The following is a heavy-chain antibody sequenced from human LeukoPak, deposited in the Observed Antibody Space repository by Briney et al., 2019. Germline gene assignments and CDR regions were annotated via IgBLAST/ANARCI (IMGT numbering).Heavy chain of an antibody. CDR3: AREISARHNWNDGDAFDI. CDR2: INADNGNT. CDR1: GYTFTSYA. J-gene: IGHJ3*02. V-gene: IGHV1-3*01. D-gene: IGHD1-1*01. Sequence: ASVKVSCKASGYTFTSYAMHWVRQAPGRRLEWMGWINADNGNTKYSQKFQGRVTITRDTSASTAYMELSSLRSEDTAVYYCAREISARHNWNDGDAFDIWGQGTMVTVSS.